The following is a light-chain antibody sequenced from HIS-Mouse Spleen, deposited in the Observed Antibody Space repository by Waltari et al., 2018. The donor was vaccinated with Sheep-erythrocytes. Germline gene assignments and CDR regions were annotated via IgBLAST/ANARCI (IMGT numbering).Light chain of an antibody. CDR3: QQYYSFPLT. Sequence: AIWMTQSPSLLSASTGDRVTISCRRSQGISSSLAWYQQKPGKATELLISGASTLPSGVPSRFSGSGSGTDFTLTISCLQSEDFATYYCQQYYSFPLTFGGGTKVEIK. CDR1: QGISSS. V-gene: IGKV1D-8*02. J-gene: IGKJ4*01. CDR2: GAS.